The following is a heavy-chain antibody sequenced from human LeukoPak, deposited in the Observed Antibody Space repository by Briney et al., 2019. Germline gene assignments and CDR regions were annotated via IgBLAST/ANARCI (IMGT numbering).Heavy chain of an antibody. J-gene: IGHJ4*02. CDR2: ISSSSGTTI. CDR1: GFTFSDYE. D-gene: IGHD6-13*01. CDR3: VRENSWYFDC. Sequence: GGSLRLSCAPSGFTFSDYEMNWVRQAPGKGLEWISYISSSSGTTIHYADSVKGRFTISRDNAKNSLYLQMTSLRAEDTAVYYCVRENSWYFDCWGQGTLVTVSS. V-gene: IGHV3-48*03.